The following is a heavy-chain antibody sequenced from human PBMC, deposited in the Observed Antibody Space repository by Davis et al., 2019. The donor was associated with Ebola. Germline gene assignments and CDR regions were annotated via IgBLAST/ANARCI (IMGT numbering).Heavy chain of an antibody. D-gene: IGHD1-7*01. CDR2: ISSSSSYI. CDR1: GFTFSSYS. Sequence: GESLKLSCAASGFTFSSYSMNWVRQAPGKGLEWVSSISSSSSYIYYADSVKGRFTISRDNAKNSLYLQMNSLRAEDTALYYCARAGNYASPHHFDYWGQGSLVTVSS. CDR3: ARAGNYASPHHFDY. J-gene: IGHJ4*02. V-gene: IGHV3-21*01.